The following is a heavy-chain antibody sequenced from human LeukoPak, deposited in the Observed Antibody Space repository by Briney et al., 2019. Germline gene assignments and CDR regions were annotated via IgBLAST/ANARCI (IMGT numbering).Heavy chain of an antibody. Sequence: GGSLRLSCVASGFSFTNYDIHWVRQAPGRGLEWVAVTLLDGSNKLYTDTVRGRFIVSRDNSKNTVYLQMGSLRAEDTAVYYCARDLTLGKPDYFDHWGQGTLVTVSS. D-gene: IGHD7-27*01. J-gene: IGHJ4*02. V-gene: IGHV3-30-3*01. CDR1: GFSFTNYD. CDR2: TLLDGSNK. CDR3: ARDLTLGKPDYFDH.